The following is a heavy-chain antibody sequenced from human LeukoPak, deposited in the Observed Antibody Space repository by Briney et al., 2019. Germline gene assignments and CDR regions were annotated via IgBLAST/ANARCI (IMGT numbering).Heavy chain of an antibody. Sequence: GGSLRLSCAASGFTFSSYAMSWVRQAPGKGLEWVSAISGSGGSTYYADSVKGRFTISRDNSKNTPYLQMNSLRAEDTAVYYCARTHYDSSGYYFDYWGQGTLVTVSS. CDR2: ISGSGGST. CDR3: ARTHYDSSGYYFDY. V-gene: IGHV3-23*01. CDR1: GFTFSSYA. J-gene: IGHJ4*02. D-gene: IGHD3-22*01.